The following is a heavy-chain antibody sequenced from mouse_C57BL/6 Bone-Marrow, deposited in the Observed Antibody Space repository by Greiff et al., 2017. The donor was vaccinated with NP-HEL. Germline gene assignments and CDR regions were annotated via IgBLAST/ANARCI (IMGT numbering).Heavy chain of an antibody. CDR1: GYTFTDYY. CDR3: ARSEWDDYFDY. Sequence: VQLQQSGPELVKPGASVKISCKASGYTFTDYYMNWVKQSHGKSLEWIGDINPNNGGTSYNQKFKGKATLTVDKSSSTAYMELRSLTSEDSAVYYCARSEWDDYFDYWGQGTTLTVSS. CDR2: INPNNGGT. D-gene: IGHD4-1*01. V-gene: IGHV1-26*01. J-gene: IGHJ2*01.